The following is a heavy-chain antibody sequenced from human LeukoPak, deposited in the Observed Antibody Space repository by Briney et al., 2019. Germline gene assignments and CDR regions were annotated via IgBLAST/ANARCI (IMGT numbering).Heavy chain of an antibody. J-gene: IGHJ4*02. CDR2: ISGSGGNT. CDR3: AKDSGSGDFNY. Sequence: GGSLRLSCAASGFTFRDYAMSWVRQAPGKGLEWASTISGSGGNTYYADSVKGRFTISRANSKSTLYLQMISLRDEDTAIYYCAKDSGSGDFNYWGQGTLVTVSS. D-gene: IGHD7-27*01. V-gene: IGHV3-23*01. CDR1: GFTFRDYA.